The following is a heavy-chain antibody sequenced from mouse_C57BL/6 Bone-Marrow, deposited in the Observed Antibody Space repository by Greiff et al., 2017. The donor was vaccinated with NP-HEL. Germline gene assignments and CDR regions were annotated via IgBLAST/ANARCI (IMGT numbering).Heavy chain of an antibody. J-gene: IGHJ3*01. D-gene: IGHD2-12*01. CDR3: ARNKGAYSFAY. CDR2: IWSGGST. CDR1: GFSLTSYG. Sequence: VKLQESGPGLVKPSQCLSITCTVSGFSLTSYGVHWVRQSPGKGLEWLGVIWSGGSTDYNAAFISRLSISKDNSKNQVFIKMNSLQADDTAIYYCARNKGAYSFAYWGQGTLVTVSA. V-gene: IGHV2-2*01.